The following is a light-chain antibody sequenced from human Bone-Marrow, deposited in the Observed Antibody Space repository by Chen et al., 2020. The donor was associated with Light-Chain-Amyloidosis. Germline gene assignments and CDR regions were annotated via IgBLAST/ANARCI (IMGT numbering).Light chain of an antibody. Sequence: QSALTQPASVPGSPGQSITISCTGNSSDVVGDNHVPWYQQHPDKPPKLMIYEDTNRPSWVPARFSGSRSVNPPSLTISGLQSEDEADYFCSSVTITNALVFGSGTRVTVL. CDR2: EDT. J-gene: IGLJ1*01. V-gene: IGLV2-14*01. CDR3: SSVTITNALV. CDR1: SSDVVGDNH.